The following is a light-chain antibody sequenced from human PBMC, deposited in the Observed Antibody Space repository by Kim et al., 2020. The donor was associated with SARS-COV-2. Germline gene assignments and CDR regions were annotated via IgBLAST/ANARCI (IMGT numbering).Light chain of an antibody. CDR2: EVN. J-gene: IGLJ3*02. V-gene: IGLV2-8*01. Sequence: QSALTQPPSASGSPRQSVTISCTGTSGDVGGYNYVAWYQQHPGKAPKLIIYEVNKRPSGVSDRFSVSKSGNTASLTVSGLQAEDEADYYCTSYAGNNNLVFGGGTQLTVL. CDR1: SGDVGGYNY. CDR3: TSYAGNNNLV.